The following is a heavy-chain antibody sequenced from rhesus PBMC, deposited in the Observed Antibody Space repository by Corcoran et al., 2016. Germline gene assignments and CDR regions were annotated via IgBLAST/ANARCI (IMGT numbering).Heavy chain of an antibody. Sequence: QVQLQESGPGLAKPSETLSLTCAVSGYSTSSGYYWGWIRHPPGTRLEYIGYISGSSGSTYYNPSLKSRVTISKDTSKNQFSLKLSSVTAADTAVYYCARHWRYCSGGVCPNWYFDLWGPGTPITISS. CDR2: ISGSSGST. CDR3: ARHWRYCSGGVCPNWYFDL. CDR1: GYSTSSGYY. V-gene: IGHV4-99*01. J-gene: IGHJ2*01. D-gene: IGHD2-8*01.